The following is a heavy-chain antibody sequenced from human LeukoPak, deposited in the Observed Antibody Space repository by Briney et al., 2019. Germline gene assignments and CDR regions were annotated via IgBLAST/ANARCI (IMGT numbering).Heavy chain of an antibody. V-gene: IGHV4-39*02. CDR3: ARDSSGYYYGYFDY. D-gene: IGHD3-22*01. Sequence: SETLSLTCTVSGGSISSSSYYWGWIRQPPGKGLEWVGSIYYSGSTYYNPSLKSRVTISVDTSKNQFSLKLSSVTAADTAVYYCARDSSGYYYGYFDYWGQGTLVTVSS. CDR1: GGSISSSSYY. J-gene: IGHJ4*02. CDR2: IYYSGST.